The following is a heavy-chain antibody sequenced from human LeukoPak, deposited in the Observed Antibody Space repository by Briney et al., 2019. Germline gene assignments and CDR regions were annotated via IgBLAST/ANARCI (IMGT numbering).Heavy chain of an antibody. CDR1: GFTFRSYW. J-gene: IGHJ4*02. CDR3: ARDRKNYYFDY. CDR2: INSDGSST. V-gene: IGHV3-74*01. D-gene: IGHD1-14*01. Sequence: GGSLRLSCAASGFTFRSYWMHWVRQAPGKGLVWVSRINSDGSSTSYADSVKGRFTISRDNAKSTLYLQMNSLRAEDTAVYYCARDRKNYYFDYWGQGSLVTVSS.